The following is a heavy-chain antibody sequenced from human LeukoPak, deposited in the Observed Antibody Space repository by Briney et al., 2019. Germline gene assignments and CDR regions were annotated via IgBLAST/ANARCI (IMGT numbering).Heavy chain of an antibody. V-gene: IGHV3-30*18. Sequence: QSEGSLRLSCAASGFTFSSYGMHWVRQAPGKGLEWVAVISYDGSNKYYADSVKGRFTISRDNSKNTLYLQMNSLRAEDTAVYYCAKEGHGSSLDYWGQGTLVTVSS. J-gene: IGHJ4*02. CDR3: AKEGHGSSLDY. CDR2: ISYDGSNK. CDR1: GFTFSSYG. D-gene: IGHD6-13*01.